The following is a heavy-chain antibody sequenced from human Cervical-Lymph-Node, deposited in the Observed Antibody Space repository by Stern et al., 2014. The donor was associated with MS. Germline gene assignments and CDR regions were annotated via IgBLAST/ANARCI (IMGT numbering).Heavy chain of an antibody. J-gene: IGHJ4*02. CDR2: INPSGGDT. CDR3: EAIVGATNGDY. Sequence: VHLVESGAEVRKPGASVKVSCKASGDRFSRFYLHWVRQAPGQGLEWMGIINPSGGDTSYAQKFQGRVTMTRDTSTSTIYMELSSLRSEDTAVYYCEAIVGATNGDYWGQGTLVTVSS. CDR1: GDRFSRFY. V-gene: IGHV1-46*01. D-gene: IGHD1-26*01.